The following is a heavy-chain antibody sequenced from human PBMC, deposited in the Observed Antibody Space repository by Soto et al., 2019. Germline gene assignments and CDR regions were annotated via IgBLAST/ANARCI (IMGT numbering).Heavy chain of an antibody. J-gene: IGHJ4*02. CDR1: GYTFTGYY. V-gene: IGHV1-2*02. Sequence: ASVKVSCKASGYTFTGYYMHWVRQAPGQGLEWMGWINPSSGGTNYAQKFQGRVTMTRDTSISTAYMELSRLRSDDTAVYYCARGSTMTSFDYWGQGTLVTVSS. CDR3: ARGSTMTSFDY. CDR2: INPSSGGT. D-gene: IGHD3-22*01.